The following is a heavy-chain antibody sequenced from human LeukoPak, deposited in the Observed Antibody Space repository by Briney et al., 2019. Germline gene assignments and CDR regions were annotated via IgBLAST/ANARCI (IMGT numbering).Heavy chain of an antibody. V-gene: IGHV4-34*01. CDR2: INHRGST. CDR3: ARSRAGNDFLSAFYAFDI. Sequence: PSETLSLTCTVSGRSICSYYWRWIRQPPGKGLEWIGEINHRGSTNHNPSLKSRVTFLVDASKNQFPLKLTSVTAADSAVYYCARSRAGNDFLSAFYAFDIWGQGTMVTVSS. D-gene: IGHD3-3*01. CDR1: GRSICSYY. J-gene: IGHJ3*02.